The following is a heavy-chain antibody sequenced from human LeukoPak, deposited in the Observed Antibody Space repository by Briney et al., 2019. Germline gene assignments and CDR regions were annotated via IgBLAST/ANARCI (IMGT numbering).Heavy chain of an antibody. CDR3: ARDNYHISGYSLGYDY. V-gene: IGHV3-72*01. CDR2: FRNKANSYTT. Sequence: GGSLRLSCAASGFTFSDHYMDWVREAPGKGLEWVGRFRNKANSYTTTYAASVKGRITFSRDDSKNSLYLQIYSLKTEDTAVYYCARDNYHISGYSLGYDYWGQGTLVTVSS. D-gene: IGHD3-22*01. CDR1: GFTFSDHY. J-gene: IGHJ4*02.